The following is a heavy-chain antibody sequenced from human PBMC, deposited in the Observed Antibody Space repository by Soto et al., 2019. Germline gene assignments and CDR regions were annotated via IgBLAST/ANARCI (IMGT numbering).Heavy chain of an antibody. D-gene: IGHD6-19*01. Sequence: GGSLRLSCAASGFTFSSYAMSWVRQAPGKGLEWVSAISGSGGSTYYADSVKGRFTISRDNSKNTLYLQMNSLRAEDTAVYYCAKDGTHSSGWYENLEHFDYWGQGTLVTVSS. CDR3: AKDGTHSSGWYENLEHFDY. J-gene: IGHJ4*02. V-gene: IGHV3-23*01. CDR2: ISGSGGST. CDR1: GFTFSSYA.